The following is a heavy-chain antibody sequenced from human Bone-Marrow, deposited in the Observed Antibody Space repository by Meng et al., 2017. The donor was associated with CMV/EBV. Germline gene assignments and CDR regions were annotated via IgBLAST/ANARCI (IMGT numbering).Heavy chain of an antibody. J-gene: IGHJ6*02. D-gene: IGHD3-3*01. CDR1: GFTFSSYE. Sequence: LSLTCAAPGFTFSSYEMNWVRQAPEKGLEWVSYISSSGSTIYYAYSVKGRFTISRDNAKNSLYLQMNRLRAEDTAFYYCARGMEWLSPMDVWGQGTTVTVSS. CDR2: ISSSGSTI. V-gene: IGHV3-48*03. CDR3: ARGMEWLSPMDV.